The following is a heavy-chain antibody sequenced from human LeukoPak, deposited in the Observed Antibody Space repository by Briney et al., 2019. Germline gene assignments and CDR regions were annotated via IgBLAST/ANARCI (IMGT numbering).Heavy chain of an antibody. CDR1: GGSLSSTSYY. V-gene: IGHV4-39*07. CDR3: AETNTQDWFDP. D-gene: IGHD2-8*01. J-gene: IGHJ5*02. Sequence: PSETLSLTRRVSGGSLSSTSYYWRWLRQPPGKALEWIASIYHSGETFYNPSLEIRVAISVDTSNNEVFLDLYSETAADTAMYYCAETNTQDWFDPWGRGTLVTVSS. CDR2: IYHSGET.